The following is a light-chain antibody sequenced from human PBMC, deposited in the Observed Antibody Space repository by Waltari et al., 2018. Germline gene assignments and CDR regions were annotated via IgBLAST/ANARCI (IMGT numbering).Light chain of an antibody. CDR2: GAS. CDR1: QSVSRS. Sequence: EIVLTQSPGTLSLSPGERATLSCRASQSVSRSLAWYQQKPGQAPRLLIYGASSRATCVPDRVSGIGSGTDFSLTISRLEPEDCAVYYCQHYVRLPVSFGQGTKVEIK. V-gene: IGKV3-20*01. CDR3: QHYVRLPVS. J-gene: IGKJ1*01.